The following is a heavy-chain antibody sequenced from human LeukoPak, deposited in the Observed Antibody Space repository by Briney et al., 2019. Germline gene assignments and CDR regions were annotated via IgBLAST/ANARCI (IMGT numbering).Heavy chain of an antibody. CDR3: ARVRKLRTRGVMDPLDY. V-gene: IGHV3-7*01. J-gene: IGHJ4*02. Sequence: GGSLRLSFAASVFTFNYYWRTGVGRPPGRGREGVANIQQDGSEKYYVDSVKGRFIISRDNAKNSLYLQMNSLRAEDTAVYYCARVRKLRTRGVMDPLDYWGQGTLVTVSS. D-gene: IGHD3-10*01. CDR2: IQQDGSEK. CDR1: VFTFNYYW.